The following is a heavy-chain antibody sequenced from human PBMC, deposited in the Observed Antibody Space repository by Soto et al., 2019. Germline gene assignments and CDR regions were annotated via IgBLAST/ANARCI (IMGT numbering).Heavy chain of an antibody. CDR2: ISYDGSNK. CDR1: GFTFSSSA. Sequence: PGGSLRLSCAASGFTFSSSAMHWVRQAPGKGLEWLAVISYDGSNKYYADSVKGRFTISRDNSKNTLYLQMNSLRAEDTAVYYCARDLSIAAAGTPAPEPLFDYWGQGTLVTVSS. V-gene: IGHV3-30-3*01. J-gene: IGHJ4*02. CDR3: ARDLSIAAAGTPAPEPLFDY. D-gene: IGHD6-13*01.